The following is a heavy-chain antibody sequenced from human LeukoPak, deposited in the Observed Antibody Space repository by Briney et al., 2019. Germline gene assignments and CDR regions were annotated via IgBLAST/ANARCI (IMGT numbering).Heavy chain of an antibody. J-gene: IGHJ4*02. CDR3: ARHSGSSPHYFDY. D-gene: IGHD1-26*01. Sequence: SETLSLTCTVSGGSISSSRHYWGWIHQPPGKGLEWIGSIYYSGSTHYNPSLKSRVTISVDTSRNQFSLRLSSVTAADTAVYYCARHSGSSPHYFDYWGQGTLVTVSS. CDR1: GGSISSSRHY. V-gene: IGHV4-39*01. CDR2: IYYSGST.